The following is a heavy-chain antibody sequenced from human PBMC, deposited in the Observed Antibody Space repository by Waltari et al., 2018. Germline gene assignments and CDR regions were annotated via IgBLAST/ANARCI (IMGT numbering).Heavy chain of an antibody. D-gene: IGHD2-2*01. J-gene: IGHJ4*02. CDR1: GFTFSSYG. Sequence: QVQLVESGGGVVQPGRSRRLSCAASGFTFSSYGMHWVRQAPGKGLEWVAVIWYDGSNKYYADSVKGRFTISRDNSKNTLYLQMNSLRAEDTAMYYCAKDSCSSTSCHHDYWGQGTLVTVSS. CDR2: IWYDGSNK. V-gene: IGHV3-30*18. CDR3: AKDSCSSTSCHHDY.